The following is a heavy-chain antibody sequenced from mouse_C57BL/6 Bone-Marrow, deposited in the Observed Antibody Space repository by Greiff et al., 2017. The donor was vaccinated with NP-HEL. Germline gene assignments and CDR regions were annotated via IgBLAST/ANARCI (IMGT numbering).Heavy chain of an antibody. CDR1: GFTFSNYW. Sequence: EVKVEESGGGLVQPGGSMKLSCVASGFTFSNYWMNWVRQSPEKGLEWVAQIRLKSDNYATHYAESVKGRFTISRDGSKSSVYLQMNNLRAEDTGIYYCTELGGFMDYWGQGTSVTVSS. CDR2: IRLKSDNYAT. D-gene: IGHD4-1*01. V-gene: IGHV6-3*01. J-gene: IGHJ4*01. CDR3: TELGGFMDY.